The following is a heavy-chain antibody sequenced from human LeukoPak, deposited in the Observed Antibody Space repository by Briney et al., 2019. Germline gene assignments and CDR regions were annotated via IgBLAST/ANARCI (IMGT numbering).Heavy chain of an antibody. Sequence: GGSLRLSRTASGFTFSSYGMHWVRHAPGKGLEWGAFTRHDGSKKYYADSVKGRFTISRDNSQNTLYLQMNSLIAGDTAVYYCARDPPDAGRGYYSFDYWGQGTLVTVSS. CDR2: TRHDGSKK. D-gene: IGHD3-22*01. J-gene: IGHJ4*02. CDR1: GFTFSSYG. V-gene: IGHV3-30*02. CDR3: ARDPPDAGRGYYSFDY.